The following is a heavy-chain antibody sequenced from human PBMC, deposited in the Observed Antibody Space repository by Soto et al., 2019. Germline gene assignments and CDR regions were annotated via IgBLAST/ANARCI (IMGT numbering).Heavy chain of an antibody. V-gene: IGHV3-33*01. CDR1: GFTFSSYG. D-gene: IGHD2-15*01. CDR2: IWYDGSNK. CDR3: AREGSGDCSGGSCYPFDY. J-gene: IGHJ4*02. Sequence: QVQLVESGGGVVQPGRSLRLSCAASGFTFSSYGMHWVRQAPGKGLEWVAVIWYDGSNKYYADSVKGRFTISRDHSKNTRYLQMNSLRAEDTAVYYCAREGSGDCSGGSCYPFDYWGQGTLVTVSS.